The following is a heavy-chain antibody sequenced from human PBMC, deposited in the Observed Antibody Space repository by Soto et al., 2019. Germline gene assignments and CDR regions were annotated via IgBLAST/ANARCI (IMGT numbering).Heavy chain of an antibody. Sequence: QVQLVESGGGVVQPGRSLRLSCAASGFTFSSYAMHWVRQAPGKGLEWVAVISYDGSNKYYADSVKGRFTISRDNSKNTLYLQMNSLRAEDTAVYYCARSVGWLRPIDYWGQGTLVTVSS. J-gene: IGHJ4*02. V-gene: IGHV3-30-3*01. CDR1: GFTFSSYA. CDR2: ISYDGSNK. CDR3: ARSVGWLRPIDY. D-gene: IGHD5-12*01.